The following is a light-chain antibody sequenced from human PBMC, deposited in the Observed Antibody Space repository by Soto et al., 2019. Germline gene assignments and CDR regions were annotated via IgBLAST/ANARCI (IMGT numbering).Light chain of an antibody. J-gene: IGKJ5*01. Sequence: EIVLTQSPGTLSLSPGERATLSCRASRSVSSSYLAGYQQKPGQAPRLPIYGASSRATGIPDRFSGSGSGTDFTLTISRLEPEDFSVYYCRQYGSSPGITFGQGTRLEIK. CDR2: GAS. CDR1: RSVSSSY. CDR3: RQYGSSPGIT. V-gene: IGKV3-20*01.